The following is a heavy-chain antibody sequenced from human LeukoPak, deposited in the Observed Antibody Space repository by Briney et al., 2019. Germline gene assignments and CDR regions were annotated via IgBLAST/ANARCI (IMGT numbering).Heavy chain of an antibody. CDR3: ARHAGYCTGGKCYSFYDFDY. Sequence: GESLKISCKASGYTFTNYWIGWVRHTPGKGLEWMGIIHPGDSDTRYRTSFQGQVTMSVDESTSTAYLHWTSLKASDTAIYYCARHAGYCTGGKCYSFYDFDYWGQGTLVTVSS. V-gene: IGHV5-51*01. D-gene: IGHD2-15*01. CDR1: GYTFTNYW. CDR2: IHPGDSDT. J-gene: IGHJ4*02.